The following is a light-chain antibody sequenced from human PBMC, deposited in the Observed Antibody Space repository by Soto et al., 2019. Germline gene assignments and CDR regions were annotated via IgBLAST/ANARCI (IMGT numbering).Light chain of an antibody. Sequence: DIVMTQSPLSLPVTPGEPASISCRSNQSLLHSNVYNYLDWYLQKPGQSPQLLIYLGSNRASGVPDRFSGSGSGTDFTLKISRVEAEDVGVYYCMQALQITWTFGQGTKVEIK. J-gene: IGKJ1*01. CDR3: MQALQITWT. CDR1: QSLLHSNVYNY. V-gene: IGKV2-28*01. CDR2: LGS.